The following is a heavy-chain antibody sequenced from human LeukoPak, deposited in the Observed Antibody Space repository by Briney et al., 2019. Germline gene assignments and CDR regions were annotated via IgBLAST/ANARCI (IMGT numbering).Heavy chain of an antibody. J-gene: IGHJ4*02. V-gene: IGHV4-59*01. CDR1: GGSISSYY. CDR3: ARESPSQYYYDSSGYYGSFDY. CDR2: IYYSGST. D-gene: IGHD3-22*01. Sequence: SETLSLTCTVSGGSISSYYWSWIRQPPGKGLEWIGYIYYSGSTNYNPSLKRRVTISVDTSKTHFSLTLSSVTAADTAVYYCARESPSQYYYDSSGYYGSFDYWGQGTLVTVSS.